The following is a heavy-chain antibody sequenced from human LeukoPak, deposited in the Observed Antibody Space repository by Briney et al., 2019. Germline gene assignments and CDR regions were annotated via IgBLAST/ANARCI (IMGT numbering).Heavy chain of an antibody. D-gene: IGHD1-26*01. CDR3: AKDLYSGSYTRVFDY. CDR2: ISYDGSNK. V-gene: IGHV3-30*18. CDR1: GFTFSSYG. Sequence: GGSLRLSCAASGFTFSSYGMHWVRQAPGKGLEWVAVISYDGSNKYYADSVKGRFTISRDNSKNTLYLQMNSLRAEDTAVYYCAKDLYSGSYTRVFDYWGQGTLVTVPS. J-gene: IGHJ4*02.